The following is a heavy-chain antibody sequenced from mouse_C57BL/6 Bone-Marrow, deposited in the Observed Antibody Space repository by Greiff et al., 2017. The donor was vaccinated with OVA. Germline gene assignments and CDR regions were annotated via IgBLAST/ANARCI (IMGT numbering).Heavy chain of an antibody. V-gene: IGHV1-39*01. D-gene: IGHD1-1*01. CDR3: ARRGSYGSPNWYFDV. Sequence: EVQLQQSGPELVKPGASVKISCKASGYSFTDYYMHWVKQSPGQGLEWIGVINPNYGTTSYNQKFKGKATLTVDQSSSTAYMQLNSLTSEDSAVYYGARRGSYGSPNWYFDVWGKGTTVTVSS. J-gene: IGHJ1*03. CDR2: INPNYGTT. CDR1: GYSFTDYY.